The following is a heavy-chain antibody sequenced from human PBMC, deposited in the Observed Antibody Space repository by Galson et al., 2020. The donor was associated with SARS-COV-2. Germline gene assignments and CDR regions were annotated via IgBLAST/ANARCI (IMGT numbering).Heavy chain of an antibody. CDR1: GYTFTSYD. CDR2: MNPNSGNT. V-gene: IGHV1-8*01. D-gene: IGHD3-22*01. J-gene: IGHJ5*02. Sequence: ASVKVSCKASGYTFTSYDINWVRQATGQGLEWMGWMNPNSGNTGYAQKFQGRVTMTRNTSISTAYMELSSLRSEDTAVYYCARGNREFLDRDYYDSSGYYWGDWFDPWGQGTLVTVSS. CDR3: ARGNREFLDRDYYDSSGYYWGDWFDP.